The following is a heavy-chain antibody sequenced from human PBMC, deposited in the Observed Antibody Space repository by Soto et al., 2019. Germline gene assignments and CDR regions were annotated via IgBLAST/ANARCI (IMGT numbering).Heavy chain of an antibody. CDR3: ARGRGLLLWFGELHNWFDP. D-gene: IGHD3-10*01. CDR1: GGSFSGYY. V-gene: IGHV4-34*01. J-gene: IGHJ5*02. CDR2: INHSGST. Sequence: QVQLQQWGAGLLKPSETLSLTCAVYGGSFSGYYWSWIRQPPGKGLEWIGEINHSGSTNYNPSLKSRVTISVDTSKNQFSLELSSVTAADTAVYYCARGRGLLLWFGELHNWFDPWGQGTLVTVSS.